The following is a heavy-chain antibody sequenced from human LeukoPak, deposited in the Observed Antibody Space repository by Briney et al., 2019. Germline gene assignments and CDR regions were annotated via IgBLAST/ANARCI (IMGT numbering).Heavy chain of an antibody. D-gene: IGHD2-15*01. Sequence: GESLRLSCAASGFTFSNYAMSWVRQTPGKGLEWVSSISSSGASTYYADSVKGRFTISRDNSKNTLYLQMNSLRAEDTAVYYCAKDLVVVAARGSFDYWGQGTLVTVSS. CDR1: GFTFSNYA. V-gene: IGHV3-23*01. J-gene: IGHJ4*02. CDR3: AKDLVVVAARGSFDY. CDR2: ISSSGAST.